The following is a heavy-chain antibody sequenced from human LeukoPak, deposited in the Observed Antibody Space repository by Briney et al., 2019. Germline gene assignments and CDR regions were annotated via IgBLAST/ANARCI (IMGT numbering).Heavy chain of an antibody. CDR3: AKDIRAAAGVYYFDY. V-gene: IGHV3-30*02. J-gene: IGHJ4*02. D-gene: IGHD6-13*01. CDR1: GFTFSSYG. CDR2: IRYDGSNK. Sequence: PGGSLRLSCAASGFTFSSYGMHWVRQAPGKGLEWVAFIRYDGSNKYYADSVKGRFTISRDNSKNTLYLQMNSLRAEDTAVYYCAKDIRAAAGVYYFDYWGQGTLVTVSS.